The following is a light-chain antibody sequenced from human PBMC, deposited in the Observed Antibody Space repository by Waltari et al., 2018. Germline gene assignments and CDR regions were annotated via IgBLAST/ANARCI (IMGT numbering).Light chain of an antibody. CDR3: CSYVGGSRVL. V-gene: IGLV2-23*01. Sequence: QSVLTQPASVSGSPGQSITISCTGTRRAIGAYNFVSWFQQLPGQAPRLLISEATKRPSGVSYRFSGSKSGNTASLSISDLQAEDEADYYCCSYVGGSRVLFGGGTKLTV. CDR2: EAT. CDR1: RRAIGAYNF. J-gene: IGLJ2*01.